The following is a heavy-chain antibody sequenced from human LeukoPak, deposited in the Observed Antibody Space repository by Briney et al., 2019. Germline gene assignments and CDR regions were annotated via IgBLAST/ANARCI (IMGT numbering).Heavy chain of an antibody. CDR2: ISYDGSNK. J-gene: IGHJ4*02. CDR1: GFTFSNYG. Sequence: GRSLRLSCAASGFTFSNYGMHWVRQAPGKGLEWVAVISYDGSNKYYADSVKGRFTISRDNSKNTLYLQMNSLRAEDTAVYYCAKDRPRRSVVVVGHGDYWGQGTLVTVSS. CDR3: AKDRPRRSVVVVGHGDY. V-gene: IGHV3-30*18. D-gene: IGHD2-15*01.